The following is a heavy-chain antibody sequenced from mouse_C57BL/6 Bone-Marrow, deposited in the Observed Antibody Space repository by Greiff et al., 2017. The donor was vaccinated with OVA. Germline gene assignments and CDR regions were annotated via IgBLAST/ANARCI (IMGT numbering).Heavy chain of an antibody. CDR2: IYPGGGYT. CDR1: GYTFTNYW. D-gene: IGHD1-1*01. J-gene: IGHJ2*01. Sequence: VQVVESGAELVRPGTSVKKSCKASGYTFTNYWIGWAKQRPGHGLEWIGDIYPGGGYTNYNEKFKGKATLTADKSSSTAYMQFSSLTSEDSAIYYCARIYYYGSFFDYWGQGTTLTVSS. V-gene: IGHV1-63*01. CDR3: ARIYYYGSFFDY.